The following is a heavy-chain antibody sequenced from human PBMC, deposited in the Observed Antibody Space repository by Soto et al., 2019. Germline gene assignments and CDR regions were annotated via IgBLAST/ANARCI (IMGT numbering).Heavy chain of an antibody. Sequence: EVQLLESGGGLVQPGGSLRLSCAASGFTFHNYAMTWVRQAPGKGLEWVSHISGSGGTTYYADSVKGRFTISRDNSKNTLYLEMSRLRGEEKAVYYCAKEAYFRDRRCWGDNWFDPWGQGTLVTVSS. CDR2: ISGSGGTT. V-gene: IGHV3-23*01. CDR1: GFTFHNYA. D-gene: IGHD3-16*01. CDR3: AKEAYFRDRRCWGDNWFDP. J-gene: IGHJ5*02.